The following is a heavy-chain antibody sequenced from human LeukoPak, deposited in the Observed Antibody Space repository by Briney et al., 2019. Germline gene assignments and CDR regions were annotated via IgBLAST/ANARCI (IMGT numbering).Heavy chain of an antibody. Sequence: GGSLRLSCAASGFTFSSYAMSWVRQAPGKGLEWVSAISGSGGSTYYADSVKGRFTISRDNSKNTLYLQMNSLRAEDTAVYYCAKAVGFYYDSSGYSRYYFDYWGQGTLVTVSS. CDR1: GFTFSSYA. CDR3: AKAVGFYYDSSGYSRYYFDY. V-gene: IGHV3-23*01. D-gene: IGHD3-22*01. CDR2: ISGSGGST. J-gene: IGHJ4*02.